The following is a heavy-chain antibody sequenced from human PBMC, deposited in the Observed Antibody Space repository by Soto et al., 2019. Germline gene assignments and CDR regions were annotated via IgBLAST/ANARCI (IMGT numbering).Heavy chain of an antibody. J-gene: IGHJ4*02. CDR3: ARVISSRDEYFDY. D-gene: IGHD2-2*01. CDR1: GGSISSSSYY. V-gene: IGHV4-39*01. CDR2: IYYSGTT. Sequence: SETLSLTCTVSGGSISSSSYYWGWIRQPPGKGLEWIGSIYYSGTTFYNPSLKRRVTISVDTSRNQFSLKLSSVTAADTAVYYCARVISSRDEYFDYWGQGTVVTVSS.